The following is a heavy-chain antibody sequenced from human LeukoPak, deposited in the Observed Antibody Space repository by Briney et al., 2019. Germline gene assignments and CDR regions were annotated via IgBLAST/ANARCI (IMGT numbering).Heavy chain of an antibody. V-gene: IGHV3-30-3*01. CDR1: GFTFSSYA. D-gene: IGHD3-3*01. J-gene: IGHJ4*02. Sequence: GRSLRLSCAASGFTFSSYAMHWVRQAPGKGLEWVAVISYDGSNKYYADSVKGRFTISRDNSKNTLYLQMNSLRAEDTAVYYCARGVGFYYDFWSGYPYYFDYWGQGTLVTVSS. CDR3: ARGVGFYYDFWSGYPYYFDY. CDR2: ISYDGSNK.